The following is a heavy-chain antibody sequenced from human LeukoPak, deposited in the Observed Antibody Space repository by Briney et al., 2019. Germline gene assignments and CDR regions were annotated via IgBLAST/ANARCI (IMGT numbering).Heavy chain of an antibody. V-gene: IGHV4-31*03. CDR3: ARTTYYYGSGSSPHLDY. D-gene: IGHD3-10*01. CDR1: GGSISSGGYY. Sequence: SQTLSLTCTVSGGSISSGGYYWSWIRQPPGKGLEWIGYIYYSGSTYYNPSLKSRVTISVDTSKNQFSLKLSSVTAADTAVYYCARTTYYYGSGSSPHLDYWGQGTLVTVSS. J-gene: IGHJ4*02. CDR2: IYYSGST.